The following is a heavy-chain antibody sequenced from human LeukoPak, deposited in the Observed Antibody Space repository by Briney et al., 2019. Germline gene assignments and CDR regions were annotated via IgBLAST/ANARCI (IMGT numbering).Heavy chain of an antibody. Sequence: KTSETLSLTCTVSGGSISCTSYYCGWIRQPPGKGLEWIGSIHYSGTTNYNPSLKSRVTISVDTSKNQFSLRLSSVTAADTAVYYCARHKNLVGATFGYWGQGTLVTVSS. CDR3: ARHKNLVGATFGY. J-gene: IGHJ4*02. D-gene: IGHD1-26*01. V-gene: IGHV4-39*01. CDR1: GGSISCTSYY. CDR2: IHYSGTT.